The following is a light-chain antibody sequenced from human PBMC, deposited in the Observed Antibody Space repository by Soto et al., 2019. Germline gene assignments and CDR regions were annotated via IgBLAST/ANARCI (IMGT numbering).Light chain of an antibody. CDR1: QGLNNW. CDR3: QQANSLPYT. CDR2: ATS. J-gene: IGKJ2*01. Sequence: DIRMTQSPSSVSASVGDRVTITCRASQGLNNWLAWYQQKPGKAPNLLIYATSSLQSGVPSRFSGRGSGTEFTLTISSLQPEDFATYYCQQANSLPYTFGQGPKLEIK. V-gene: IGKV1-12*01.